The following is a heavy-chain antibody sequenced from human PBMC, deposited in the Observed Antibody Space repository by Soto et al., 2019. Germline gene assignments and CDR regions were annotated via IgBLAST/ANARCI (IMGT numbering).Heavy chain of an antibody. J-gene: IGHJ4*02. D-gene: IGHD3-10*01. V-gene: IGHV1-46*01. CDR3: ARDLGSGSYYAPGDY. CDR1: GSTFTXYX. Sequence: SGAEVKKPXASVXVSCKASGSTFTXYXXHWVRQAPGQGLEWMGIINPSGGSTSYAQKFQGRVTMTRDTSTSTVYMELSSLRSEDTAVYYCARDLGSGSYYAPGDYWGQGTLVTVSS. CDR2: INPSGGST.